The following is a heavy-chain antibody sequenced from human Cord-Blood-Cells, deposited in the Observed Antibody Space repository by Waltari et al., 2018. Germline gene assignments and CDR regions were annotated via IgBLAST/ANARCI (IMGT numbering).Heavy chain of an antibody. CDR2: IIPIFGTA. CDR3: ARGVGATVTPMDY. CDR1: GGTFSSYA. V-gene: IGHV1-69*12. Sequence: QVQLVQSGAEVKKPWSSVKVSCKASGGTFSSYAIRWLRQATGQGLEWMGGIIPIFGTANYAQKFQGRVTITADESTSTAYMELSSLRSEDTAVYYCARGVGATVTPMDYWGQGTLVTVSS. J-gene: IGHJ4*02. D-gene: IGHD4-4*01.